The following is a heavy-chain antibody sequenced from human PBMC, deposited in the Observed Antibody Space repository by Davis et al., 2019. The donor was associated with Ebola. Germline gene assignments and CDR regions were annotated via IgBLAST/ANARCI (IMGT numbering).Heavy chain of an antibody. D-gene: IGHD5-12*01. Sequence: SLKISCAASGFTFGDRAMHWVRQGPGQGLEWVSSISWNGATIGYADSVKGRFTISRDNAKNSLYLQMKSLRTEDTALYYCAKAFRGYSNSHIDSWGQGTLVIVSS. J-gene: IGHJ4*02. CDR3: AKAFRGYSNSHIDS. V-gene: IGHV3-9*01. CDR2: ISWNGATI. CDR1: GFTFGDRA.